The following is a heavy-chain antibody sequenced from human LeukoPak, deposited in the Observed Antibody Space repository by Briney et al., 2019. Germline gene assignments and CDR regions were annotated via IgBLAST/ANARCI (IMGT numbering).Heavy chain of an antibody. V-gene: IGHV1-2*02. CDR2: INPNSGGT. CDR1: GYTFTGYY. Sequence: ASVKVSCRASGYTFTGYYMHWVRQAPGQGLEWMGWINPNSGGTNYAQKFQGRVTMTRDTSISTAYMELSRLRSDDTAVYYCARANGYGDSFDAFDIWGQGTMVTVSS. CDR3: ARANGYGDSFDAFDI. J-gene: IGHJ3*02. D-gene: IGHD4-17*01.